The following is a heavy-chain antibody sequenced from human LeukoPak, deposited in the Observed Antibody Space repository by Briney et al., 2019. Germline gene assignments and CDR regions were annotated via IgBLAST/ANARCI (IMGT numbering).Heavy chain of an antibody. CDR2: INAGNGNT. D-gene: IGHD2-2*01. CDR1: GYTFTSYA. J-gene: IGHJ5*02. CDR3: ARAGYCSSTSRCYSWFDP. V-gene: IGHV1-3*01. Sequence: EASVKVSCTASGYTFTSYAMHWVRQAPGQRLEWMGWINAGNGNTKYSQKFQGRVTITRDTSASTAYMELSSLRSEDTAVYYCARAGYCSSTSRCYSWFDPWGQGTLVTVSS.